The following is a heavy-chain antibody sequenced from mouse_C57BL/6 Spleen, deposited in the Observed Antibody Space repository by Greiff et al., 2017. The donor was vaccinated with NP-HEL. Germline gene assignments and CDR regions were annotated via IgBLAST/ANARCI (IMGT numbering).Heavy chain of an antibody. J-gene: IGHJ3*01. CDR2: INPNYGPT. Sequence: VQLQQSGPELVKPGASVKISCKASGYSFTDYNMNWVKPSNGKSLEWIGVINPNYGPTSYNQKFKGKATLTVVQSSSTAYMQLNSLTSEDSAVYYCARGRSYYKAWFAYWGQGTLVTVSA. V-gene: IGHV1-39*01. D-gene: IGHD2-12*01. CDR1: GYSFTDYN. CDR3: ARGRSYYKAWFAY.